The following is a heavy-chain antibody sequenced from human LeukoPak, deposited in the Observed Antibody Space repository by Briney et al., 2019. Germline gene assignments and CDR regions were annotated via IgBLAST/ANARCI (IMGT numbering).Heavy chain of an antibody. Sequence: GASVKVSCKASGYTFTGYYMHWVRQAPGQGLEWMGWINPNSGGTNYAQKFQGRVTMTRDTSISTAYMGLSRPRSDDTAVYYCARAPNWNYGMVFDYWGQGTLVTVSS. CDR1: GYTFTGYY. D-gene: IGHD1-7*01. CDR3: ARAPNWNYGMVFDY. J-gene: IGHJ4*02. V-gene: IGHV1-2*02. CDR2: INPNSGGT.